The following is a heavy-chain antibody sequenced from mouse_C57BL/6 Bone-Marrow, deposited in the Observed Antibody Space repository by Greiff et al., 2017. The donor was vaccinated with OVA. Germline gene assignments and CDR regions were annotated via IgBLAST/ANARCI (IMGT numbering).Heavy chain of an antibody. CDR1: GYTFTSYW. Sequence: QVQLQQSGTELVKPGASVKLSCKASGYTFTSYWMHWVKQRPGQGLEWIGNINPSNGGTNYNEKFKSKATLTVDKSSSTAYMQLSSLTSEDSAVYYCARGGLRRYAMDYWGQGTSVTVSS. J-gene: IGHJ4*01. CDR2: INPSNGGT. V-gene: IGHV1-53*01. D-gene: IGHD2-2*01. CDR3: ARGGLRRYAMDY.